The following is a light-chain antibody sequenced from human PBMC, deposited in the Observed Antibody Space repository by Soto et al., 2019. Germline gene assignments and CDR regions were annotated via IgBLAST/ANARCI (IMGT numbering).Light chain of an antibody. J-gene: IGKJ1*01. CDR1: HIISSF. Sequence: DIRMTQSPATLSASVGDRVTITCRARHIISSFLSWYQQKPGKAPKLLLYKASSLESGVPSRFSGSGSGTEFTLTISSLQPDDFATYYCELSRTFGQGTKVDIK. CDR3: ELSRT. CDR2: KAS. V-gene: IGKV1-5*03.